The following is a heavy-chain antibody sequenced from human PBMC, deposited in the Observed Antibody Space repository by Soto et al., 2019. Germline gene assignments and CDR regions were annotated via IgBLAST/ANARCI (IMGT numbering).Heavy chain of an antibody. D-gene: IGHD6-13*01. J-gene: IGHJ5*02. CDR3: AHNPSSSTAWYIRDDWFDP. V-gene: IGHV2-5*02. Sequence: QITLNESGPALVKPTQTLTLTCTFSGFSLTTSGVGVHWLRQPPGKALEWLAVIYGDDDKRYNPSLETRLTITQDTSKTQVVLTMTNMDPLDTATYYCAHNPSSSTAWYIRDDWFDPWGQGTLVTVSS. CDR1: GFSLTTSGVG. CDR2: IYGDDDK.